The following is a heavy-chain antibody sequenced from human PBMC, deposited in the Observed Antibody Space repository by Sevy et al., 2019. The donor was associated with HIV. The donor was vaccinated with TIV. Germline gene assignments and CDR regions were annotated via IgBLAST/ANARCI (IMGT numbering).Heavy chain of an antibody. J-gene: IGHJ5*02. Sequence: GGSLRLSCAASGFNFNIAAIHWVRQAPGRGLEWVARIRRRADSYETEYSASVGDRFTISRDNSRTTAYLQMNSLKTEDTAVYSCTRQGVIAELDLWGQGTLVTVSS. CDR2: IRRRADSYET. V-gene: IGHV3-73*01. CDR1: GFNFNIAA. D-gene: IGHD2-15*01. CDR3: TRQGVIAELDL.